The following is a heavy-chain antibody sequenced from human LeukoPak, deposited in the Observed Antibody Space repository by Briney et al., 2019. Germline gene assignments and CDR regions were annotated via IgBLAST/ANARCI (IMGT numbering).Heavy chain of an antibody. D-gene: IGHD3-10*02. CDR2: ISYNGGRK. J-gene: IGHJ6*04. Sequence: PGGSLRLSCVASGFNFNTYAIHWVRQAPGKGLEWVSLISYNGGRKDYAASVKGRFTIDRDNAKNSLYLQMNSLRAEDTAVYYCAELGITMIGGVWGKGTTVTISS. CDR3: AELGITMIGGV. V-gene: IGHV3-30*04. CDR1: GFNFNTYA.